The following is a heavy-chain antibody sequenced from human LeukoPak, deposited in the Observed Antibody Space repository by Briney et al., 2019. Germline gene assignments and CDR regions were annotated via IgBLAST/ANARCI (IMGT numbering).Heavy chain of an antibody. CDR3: ARGAYYYDSSGHRY. J-gene: IGHJ4*02. CDR2: ISYDGSNK. V-gene: IGHV3-30*03. CDR1: GFTFSAYG. D-gene: IGHD3-22*01. Sequence: GGSLRLSCAASGFTFSAYGMHWVRQAPGKGLEWVAVISYDGSNKYYADSVKGRFTISRYNSKNTLYLQMNSLRAEDTAVYYCARGAYYYDSSGHRYWGQGTLVTVSS.